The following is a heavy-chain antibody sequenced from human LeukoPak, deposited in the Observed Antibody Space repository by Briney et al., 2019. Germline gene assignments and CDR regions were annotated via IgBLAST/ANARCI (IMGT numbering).Heavy chain of an antibody. Sequence: GGSLRLSCAASGFTFDDYAMHWVRQAPGKDLEWVSGISWNSGSIGYADSVKGRFTISRDNAKNSLYLQMNSLRAEDTALYYCAKDRKYDFWSGYLDYWGQGTLVTVSS. CDR2: ISWNSGSI. CDR1: GFTFDDYA. V-gene: IGHV3-9*01. CDR3: AKDRKYDFWSGYLDY. J-gene: IGHJ4*02. D-gene: IGHD3-3*01.